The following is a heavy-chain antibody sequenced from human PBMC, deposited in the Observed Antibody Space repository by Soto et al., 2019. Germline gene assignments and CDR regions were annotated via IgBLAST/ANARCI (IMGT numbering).Heavy chain of an antibody. Sequence: SGPKLVNPTQTLTLTCTFSGFSLSTSGVSVGWIRQPPGKALEWLALIYWDDDKRYSPSLKSRLTITKDTSKNQVVLTMTNVDPVDTATYYCAHRRRHAGRVLVDPWGQGTLVTVSS. CDR2: IYWDDDK. D-gene: IGHD6-6*01. J-gene: IGHJ5*02. V-gene: IGHV2-5*02. CDR3: AHRRRHAGRVLVDP. CDR1: GFSLSTSGVS.